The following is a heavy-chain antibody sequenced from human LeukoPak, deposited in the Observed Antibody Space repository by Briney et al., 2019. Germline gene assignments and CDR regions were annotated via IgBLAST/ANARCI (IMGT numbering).Heavy chain of an antibody. CDR2: IYYSGST. J-gene: IGHJ6*02. D-gene: IGHD3-10*02. Sequence: SETLSLTRTVSGGSISSYYWSWIRQPPGKGLEWIGYIYYSGSTNYNPSLKSRVTISVDTSKNQFSLKLSSVTAADTAVYYCARDVLGSTYYYYGMDVWGQGTTVTVSS. CDR1: GGSISSYY. V-gene: IGHV4-59*01. CDR3: ARDVLGSTYYYYGMDV.